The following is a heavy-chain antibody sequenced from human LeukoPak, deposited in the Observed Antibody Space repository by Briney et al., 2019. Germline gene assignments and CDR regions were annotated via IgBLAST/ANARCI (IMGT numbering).Heavy chain of an antibody. V-gene: IGHV3-33*01. CDR2: IWYDGSNK. J-gene: IGHJ4*02. CDR3: ARGQLLLSYYYDSSGYYADY. CDR1: GSTFSSYG. Sequence: GGSLRLSCAASGSTFSSYGMHWVRQAPGKGLEWVAVIWYDGSNKYYADSVKGRFTISRDNSKNTLYLQMNSLRAEDTVVYYCARGQLLLSYYYDSSGYYADYWGQGTLVTVSS. D-gene: IGHD3-22*01.